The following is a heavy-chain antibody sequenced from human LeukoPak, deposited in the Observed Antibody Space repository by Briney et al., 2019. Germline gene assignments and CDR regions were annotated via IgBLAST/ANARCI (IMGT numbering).Heavy chain of an antibody. CDR1: GITLSNYG. D-gene: IGHD3-10*01. CDR2: ISERGGST. J-gene: IGHJ4*02. V-gene: IGHV3-23*01. CDR3: AKRGIVIRAVIIIGFHKEAYYFDY. Sequence: GSLRLSCVVSGITLSNYGMSWVRQAPGKGLEWVSGISERGGSTNYADSVKGRFIISRDTSKNTVYLQMNSLRVEDTAVYFCAKRGIVIRAVIIIGFHKEAYYFDYWGQGILVTVSS.